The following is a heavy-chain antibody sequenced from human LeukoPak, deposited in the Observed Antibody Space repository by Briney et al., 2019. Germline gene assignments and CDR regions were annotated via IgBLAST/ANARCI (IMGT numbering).Heavy chain of an antibody. CDR1: GYTFTGYY. J-gene: IGHJ4*02. CDR3: ARVPDYGDYLFDY. Sequence: ASVKVSCKASGYTFTGYYMHWVRQAPGQGLEWMGWINPNSGGTNYAQKFQGRVTMTRDTSISTAYVELSRLRSDDTAVYYCARVPDYGDYLFDYWGQGTLVTVSS. CDR2: INPNSGGT. V-gene: IGHV1-2*02. D-gene: IGHD4-17*01.